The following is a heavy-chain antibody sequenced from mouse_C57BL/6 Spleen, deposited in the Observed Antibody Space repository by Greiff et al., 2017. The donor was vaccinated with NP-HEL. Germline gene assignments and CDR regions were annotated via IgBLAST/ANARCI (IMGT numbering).Heavy chain of an antibody. D-gene: IGHD1-1*01. CDR1: GFTFSSYT. J-gene: IGHJ4*01. V-gene: IGHV5-9*01. Sequence: EVQRVESGGGLVKPGGSLKLSCAASGFTFSSYTMSWVRQTPEKRLEWVATISGGGGNTYYTDSVKGRFTISRDNAKNTLYLQMSSLRSEDTALYYCARYYYCTYYAMDYWGQGTSVTVSS. CDR2: ISGGGGNT. CDR3: ARYYYCTYYAMDY.